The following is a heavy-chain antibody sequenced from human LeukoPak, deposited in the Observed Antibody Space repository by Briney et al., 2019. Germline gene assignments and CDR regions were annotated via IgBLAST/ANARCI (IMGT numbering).Heavy chain of an antibody. CDR1: GFTFSSYG. J-gene: IGHJ5*02. CDR2: ISYDGSNK. D-gene: IGHD3-9*01. Sequence: GGSLRLSCAASGFTFSSYGMHWVRQAPGKGVEGVAVISYDGSNKYYADSVKGRFTISRHNSKNTLYLQNSLRAEDTPVYYCAKDQGEYYDILTGPPAFDPWGQGTLVTGSS. CDR3: AKDQGEYYDILTGPPAFDP. V-gene: IGHV3-30*18.